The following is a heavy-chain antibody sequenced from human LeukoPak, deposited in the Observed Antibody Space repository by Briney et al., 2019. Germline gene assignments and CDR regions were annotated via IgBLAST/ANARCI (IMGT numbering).Heavy chain of an antibody. V-gene: IGHV3-21*01. J-gene: IGHJ4*02. CDR1: GFTFSSHS. CDR3: ARERYCSSTSCYRDFDY. Sequence: GGSLRLSCAASGFTFSSHSMNWVRQAPGKGLEWVSSISSSSGYIYYADSVKGRFTISRDNAKNSLYLQMNSLRAEDTAVYYCARERYCSSTSCYRDFDYWGQGTLVTVSS. CDR2: ISSSSGYI. D-gene: IGHD2-2*01.